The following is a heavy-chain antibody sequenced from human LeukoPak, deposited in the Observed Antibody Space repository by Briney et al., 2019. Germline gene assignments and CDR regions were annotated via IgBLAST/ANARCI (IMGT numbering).Heavy chain of an antibody. D-gene: IGHD3-16*01. CDR2: ISGSGGST. Sequence: PGGSLRLSCAASGFTFSSYTMSWVRQAPGKGLEWVSAISGSGGSTYYADSVKGRFTISRDNSKNTLYLQMNSLRAEDTAVYYCAKDSPSNYDKGTVGAFDIWGQGTMVTVSS. J-gene: IGHJ3*02. CDR1: GFTFSSYT. V-gene: IGHV3-23*01. CDR3: AKDSPSNYDKGTVGAFDI.